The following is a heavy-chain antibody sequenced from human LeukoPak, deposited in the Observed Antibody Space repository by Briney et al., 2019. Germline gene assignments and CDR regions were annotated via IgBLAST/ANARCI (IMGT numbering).Heavy chain of an antibody. CDR3: ARDTAAARDDAFDI. CDR1: GFTFSSYE. Sequence: GGSLRLSCAASGFTFSSYEMNWVRQAPGKGLEWVSYISSSGSTIYYADSVKGRFTISRDNAKNSLYLQMNSLRAEDTAVYYCARDTAAARDDAFDIWGQGTMVTVSS. V-gene: IGHV3-48*03. D-gene: IGHD6-13*01. J-gene: IGHJ3*02. CDR2: ISSSGSTI.